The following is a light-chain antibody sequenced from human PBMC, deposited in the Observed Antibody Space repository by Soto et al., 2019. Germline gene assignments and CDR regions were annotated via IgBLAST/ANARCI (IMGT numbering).Light chain of an antibody. CDR1: QSVSSSY. J-gene: IGKJ1*01. V-gene: IGKV3-20*01. Sequence: EIVLTQSPGTLSLSPGERATLSCRASQSVSSSYLAWYQQTRGQAPRLLFYGASSRATGVPDRFSGSGSGTDFTLTISRLEPEDFAVYYCHQFGSSPRTFGQGTKVEIK. CDR3: HQFGSSPRT. CDR2: GAS.